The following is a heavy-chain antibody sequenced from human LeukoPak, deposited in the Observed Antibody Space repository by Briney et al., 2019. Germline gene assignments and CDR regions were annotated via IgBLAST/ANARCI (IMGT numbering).Heavy chain of an antibody. CDR3: ARHAYYYDRSGSYEAFDI. J-gene: IGHJ3*02. CDR1: GXSITSYY. CDR2: IFFSGSP. D-gene: IGHD3-22*01. Sequence: PSETLSLTCTVSGXSITSYYWSWIRQPPGKGLEWIGYIFFSGSPNYNPSLKSRVTISVDTSKNQLSLKMTSVTAADTAVYYCARHAYYYDRSGSYEAFDIWGQGTMVTVSS. V-gene: IGHV4-59*08.